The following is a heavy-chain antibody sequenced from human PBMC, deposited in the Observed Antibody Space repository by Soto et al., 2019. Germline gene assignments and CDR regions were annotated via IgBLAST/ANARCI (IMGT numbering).Heavy chain of an antibody. Sequence: PGGSLRLSCAASGFTFSSYGMHWVRQAPGKGLEWVAVISYDGSNKYYADSVKGRFTISRDNSKNTLYLQMNSLRAEDTAVYYCANMDLVAATLSDAFDIWGQGTMVTVSS. CDR3: ANMDLVAATLSDAFDI. J-gene: IGHJ3*02. CDR1: GFTFSSYG. CDR2: ISYDGSNK. V-gene: IGHV3-30*18. D-gene: IGHD2-15*01.